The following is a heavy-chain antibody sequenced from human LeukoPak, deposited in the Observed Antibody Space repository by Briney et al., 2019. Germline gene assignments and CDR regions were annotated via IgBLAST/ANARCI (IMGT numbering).Heavy chain of an antibody. V-gene: IGHV1-46*01. CDR1: GYTFTGYY. J-gene: IGHJ4*02. D-gene: IGHD2-8*01. CDR3: AREMVCTNGVCYGGPFDY. Sequence: ASVKVSCKASGYTFTGYYMHWVRQAPGQGLEWMGIINPSGGSTSYAQKFQGRVTMSRDMSTSTVYMELSSLRSEDTAVYYCAREMVCTNGVCYGGPFDYWGQGTLVTVSS. CDR2: INPSGGST.